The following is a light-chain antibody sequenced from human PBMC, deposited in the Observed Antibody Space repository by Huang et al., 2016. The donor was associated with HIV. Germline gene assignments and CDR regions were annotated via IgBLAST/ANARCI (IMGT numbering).Light chain of an antibody. CDR3: QQRSNWPRT. CDR2: DAS. V-gene: IGKV3-11*01. J-gene: IGKJ4*01. CDR1: QSVSSF. Sequence: DIVLTQSPATLSLSPGERATLSCRASQSVSSFLAWYQQKAGQAPRPLIYDASNRAKGIPARFSGSGSGTDFTLTISSLEPEDFAVYYCQQRSNWPRTFGGGTKVEIK.